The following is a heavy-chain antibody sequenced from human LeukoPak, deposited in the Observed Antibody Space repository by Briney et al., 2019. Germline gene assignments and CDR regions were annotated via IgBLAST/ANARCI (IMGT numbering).Heavy chain of an antibody. V-gene: IGHV1-69*05. CDR1: GGTFSSYA. D-gene: IGHD5-24*01. J-gene: IGHJ4*02. CDR3: ARGKMIEMATTFDY. Sequence: SVKVSCKASGGTFSSYAISWVRQAPGQGLEWMGGIIPIFGTANYAQKFQGRVTITTDESTSTAYMELRSLRSEDTAVYYCARGKMIEMATTFDYWGQGTLVTVSS. CDR2: IIPIFGTA.